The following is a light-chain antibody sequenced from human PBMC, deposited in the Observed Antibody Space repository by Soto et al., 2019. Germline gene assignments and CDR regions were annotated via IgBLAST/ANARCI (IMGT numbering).Light chain of an antibody. CDR1: QSLLHRNGYNY. Sequence: DIVLTQSPLSLPVTPGEPASISCRSSQSLLHRNGYNYLDWYLQKPGQSPQLLIYLGSNRASGVPARFSGSGSGTDFTLKISRVEAEDVGVYYCMQALQTPPWTFGQGTKVEIK. V-gene: IGKV2-28*01. CDR2: LGS. CDR3: MQALQTPPWT. J-gene: IGKJ1*01.